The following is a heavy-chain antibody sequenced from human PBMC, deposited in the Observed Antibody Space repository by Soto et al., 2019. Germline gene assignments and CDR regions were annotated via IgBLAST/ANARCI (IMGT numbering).Heavy chain of an antibody. Sequence: QVQLVQSGAEVKKPGASVKVSCKASGYTFTNYGINWVRQAPGQGLEWLGWVSAYNGERRYAQRVKARVIMTTDTSTTTAYMELRSLRSDDTAVYSCSRGTSRPASGDYWGQGTLVTVSS. D-gene: IGHD2-2*01. CDR3: SRGTSRPASGDY. CDR2: VSAYNGER. J-gene: IGHJ4*01. V-gene: IGHV1-18*01. CDR1: GYTFTNYG.